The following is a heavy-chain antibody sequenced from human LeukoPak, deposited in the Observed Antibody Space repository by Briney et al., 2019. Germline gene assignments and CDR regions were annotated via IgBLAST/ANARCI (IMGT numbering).Heavy chain of an antibody. D-gene: IGHD6-19*01. CDR2: INPSGGST. CDR1: GYTFTSYY. V-gene: IGHV1-46*01. CDR3: ARGLGGIAVAGRFYWFDP. Sequence: GASVTVSCKASGYTFTSYYMHWVRQAPGQGLEWMGIINPSGGSTSYAQKFQGRVTMTRDMSTSTVYMELSSLRSEDTAVYYCARGLGGIAVAGRFYWFDPWGQGTLVTVSS. J-gene: IGHJ5*02.